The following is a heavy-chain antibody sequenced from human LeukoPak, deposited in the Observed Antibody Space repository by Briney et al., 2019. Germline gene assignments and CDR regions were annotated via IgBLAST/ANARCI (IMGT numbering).Heavy chain of an antibody. Sequence: GASVKVSCKASGYTFTSYGISWVRQATGQGLEWMGWITAYNGNTNYAQKLQGRVTMTTDTSTSTAYIELRSLRSDDTAVYYCARDLFYDILTGYYGGDFDYWGQGTLVTVSS. J-gene: IGHJ4*02. D-gene: IGHD3-9*01. CDR1: GYTFTSYG. CDR3: ARDLFYDILTGYYGGDFDY. V-gene: IGHV1-18*01. CDR2: ITAYNGNT.